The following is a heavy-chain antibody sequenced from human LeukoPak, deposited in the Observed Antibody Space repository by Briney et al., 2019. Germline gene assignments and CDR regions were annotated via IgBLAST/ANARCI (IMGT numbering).Heavy chain of an antibody. V-gene: IGHV1-69*04. D-gene: IGHD1-26*01. J-gene: IGHJ4*02. CDR3: ARAAWGGSSGSYSTAY. Sequence: GASVKVSCKASGGTFSSYAISWVRQAPGQGLEWMGRIIPILGIANYAQKFQGRVTITADKSTSTAYMELSSLRSEDTAVYYCARAAWGGSSGSYSTAYWGQGTLVTVSS. CDR2: IIPILGIA. CDR1: GGTFSSYA.